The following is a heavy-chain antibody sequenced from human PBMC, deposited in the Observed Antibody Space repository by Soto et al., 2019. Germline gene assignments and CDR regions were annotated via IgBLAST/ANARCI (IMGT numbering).Heavy chain of an antibody. CDR3: ARGVGSGSYYNQYNWFDP. V-gene: IGHV1-18*01. Sequence: GASVKVSCKASGYTFTNYGISWVRQAPGQGLEWMGWINVYNGNTKYAQKVKGRVTMTTDTSTSTAYKELRSLRSDDTAVYYCARGVGSGSYYNQYNWFDPWGQGTLVTVSS. J-gene: IGHJ5*02. D-gene: IGHD3-10*01. CDR2: INVYNGNT. CDR1: GYTFTNYG.